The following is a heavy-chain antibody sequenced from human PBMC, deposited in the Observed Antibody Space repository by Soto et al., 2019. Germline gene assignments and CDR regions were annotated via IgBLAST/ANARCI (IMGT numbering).Heavy chain of an antibody. CDR3: ARVGGGHCSGGSCYYFNF. Sequence: YRRSPQHAPEQGLEWMGWINPNSGDTNYAQKLQGWVTMTRDTSISTAYLEVSRLRSDDTAVYYCARVGGGHCSGGSCYYFNFWGQGTLGTGSS. D-gene: IGHD2-15*01. V-gene: IGHV1-2*04. J-gene: IGHJ4*03. CDR1: Y. CDR2: INPNSGDT.